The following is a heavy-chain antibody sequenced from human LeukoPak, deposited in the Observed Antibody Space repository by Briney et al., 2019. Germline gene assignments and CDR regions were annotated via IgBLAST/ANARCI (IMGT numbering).Heavy chain of an antibody. CDR1: GYTFNTYG. D-gene: IGHD1-1*01. V-gene: IGHV1-18*01. CDR2: IGVSRGDT. J-gene: IGHJ4*02. Sequence: ASVKVSCKASGYTFNTYGMSWVRQAPGQGLEWMAWIGVSRGDTQYAQKFQGRVTMTTDTYMSTAYLELRSLKSDDTAVYYCVRDDWRGPGNRNDVANFDYWGQGTLVTVSS. CDR3: VRDDWRGPGNRNDVANFDY.